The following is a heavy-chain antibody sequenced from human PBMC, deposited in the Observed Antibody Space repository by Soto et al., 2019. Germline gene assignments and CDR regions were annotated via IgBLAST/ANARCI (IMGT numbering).Heavy chain of an antibody. D-gene: IGHD3-16*02. Sequence: XSVKVSLNASGYTFTSYYMHLVRHTPGQGLEWMGIINPSGDSTSYAQKFQGRVTMTRDTSTSTVYMELSSLRSEDTAVYYCARSYYDYVWGSYRSAHFDYWGQGTLVTVSS. CDR3: ARSYYDYVWGSYRSAHFDY. J-gene: IGHJ4*02. CDR1: GYTFTSYY. CDR2: INPSGDST. V-gene: IGHV1-46*01.